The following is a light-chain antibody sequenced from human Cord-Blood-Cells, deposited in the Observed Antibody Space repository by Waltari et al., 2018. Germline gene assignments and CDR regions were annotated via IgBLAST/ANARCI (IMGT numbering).Light chain of an antibody. Sequence: QSALTQSASVSGSPGQSITISCTGTSSDVGSYNLVSWYQQHPGKAPKLLIYEVSKRPSGVSNRFSGSKSGNTASLTISGLQAEDEADYYCCSYAGSKEVVFGGGTKLTVL. V-gene: IGLV2-23*02. CDR2: EVS. J-gene: IGLJ2*01. CDR1: SSDVGSYNL. CDR3: CSYAGSKEVV.